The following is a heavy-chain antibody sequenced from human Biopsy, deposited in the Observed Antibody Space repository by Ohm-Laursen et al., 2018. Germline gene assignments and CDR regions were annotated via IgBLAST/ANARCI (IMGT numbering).Heavy chain of an antibody. Sequence: SLRLSCAASGFSVSSYDMNWVRQAPGKGLEWISYISETSSHIYDADSVRGRSTVARDIAKNSLYLQLNSLRVEDTAVYYCARDSSRRAREGGMDAWGQGTTVTVSS. CDR3: ARDSSRRAREGGMDA. V-gene: IGHV3-21*01. CDR1: GFSVSSYD. CDR2: ISETSSHI. D-gene: IGHD6-6*01. J-gene: IGHJ6*02.